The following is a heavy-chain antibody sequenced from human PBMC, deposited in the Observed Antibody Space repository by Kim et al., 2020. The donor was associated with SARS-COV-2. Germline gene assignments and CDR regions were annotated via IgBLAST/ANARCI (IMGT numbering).Heavy chain of an antibody. V-gene: IGHV1-46*01. CDR3: ARFRRGRDYDSTANWFDP. D-gene: IGHD3-22*01. CDR2: INPSGGST. CDR1: GYTFTSYY. Sequence: ASVKVSCKASGYTFTSYYMHWVRQAPGQGLEWMGIINPSGGSTSYAQKFQGRVTMTRDTSTSTVYMELSSLRSEDTAVYYCARFRRGRDYDSTANWFDPWGQGTLVTVSS. J-gene: IGHJ5*02.